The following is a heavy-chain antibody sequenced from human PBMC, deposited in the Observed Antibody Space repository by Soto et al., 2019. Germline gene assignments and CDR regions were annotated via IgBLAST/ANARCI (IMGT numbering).Heavy chain of an antibody. CDR2: INPNSGGT. J-gene: IGHJ4*02. CDR3: ARGARNCGGDCHMRY. Sequence: QVQLVQSGAEVKKPGASVKVSCKASGYTFTGYYMHWVRQAPGQGLEWMGWINPNSGGTNYAQKVEGWVTMTRDTSISTAYMELSRLRSDDTAVYYCARGARNCGGDCHMRYWGQGTLVTVSS. D-gene: IGHD2-21*02. V-gene: IGHV1-2*04. CDR1: GYTFTGYY.